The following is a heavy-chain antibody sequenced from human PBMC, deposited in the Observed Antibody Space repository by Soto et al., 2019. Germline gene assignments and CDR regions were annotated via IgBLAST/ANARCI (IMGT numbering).Heavy chain of an antibody. J-gene: IGHJ6*02. V-gene: IGHV1-69*01. CDR3: ARAPIIVVVPAAPYYYYYGMDV. CDR1: GGTFSSYA. D-gene: IGHD2-2*01. CDR2: IIPIFGTA. Sequence: QVQLVQSGAEVKKPGSSVKVSCKASGGTFSSYAISWVRQAPGQGLEWMGGIIPIFGTANYAQKFQGRVTITADESTSTAYMELSSLRSEDTAVYYCARAPIIVVVPAAPYYYYYGMDVWVQGTTVTVSS.